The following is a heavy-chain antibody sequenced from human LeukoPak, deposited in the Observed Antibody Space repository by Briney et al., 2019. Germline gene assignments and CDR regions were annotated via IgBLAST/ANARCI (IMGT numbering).Heavy chain of an antibody. V-gene: IGHV3-23*01. Sequence: GGSVRLSCVTSGFTFSSSAMTWVRQAPGKGLEWVSTISVGGGDTNYADSVKGRFTISRDNSKNTLFLQMNSLRVDDTAVYYCARAPGYCSSTSCYAFDIWGQGTMVTVSS. J-gene: IGHJ3*02. CDR2: ISVGGGDT. CDR3: ARAPGYCSSTSCYAFDI. CDR1: GFTFSSSA. D-gene: IGHD2-2*01.